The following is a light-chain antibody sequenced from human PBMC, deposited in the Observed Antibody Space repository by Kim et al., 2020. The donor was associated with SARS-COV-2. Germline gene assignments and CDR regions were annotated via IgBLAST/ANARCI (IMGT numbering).Light chain of an antibody. CDR1: QDIRRD. CDR2: GAS. CDR3: LQNSTYPIT. J-gene: IGKJ5*01. Sequence: ASVGDRVTITCRASQDIRRDLGWYQQNPGRAPKRLIYGASSLQSGVPSRFSGSGSETEFTLTISSVQPEDFATYFCLQNSTYPITFGQGTRLEIK. V-gene: IGKV1-17*01.